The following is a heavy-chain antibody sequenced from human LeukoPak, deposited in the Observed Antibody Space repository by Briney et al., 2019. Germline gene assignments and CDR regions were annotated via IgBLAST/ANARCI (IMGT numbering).Heavy chain of an antibody. CDR2: ISGSGGST. CDR1: GFTFSSYA. J-gene: IGHJ4*02. CDR3: AKAHTEYQLLSGFY. V-gene: IGHV3-23*01. D-gene: IGHD2-2*01. Sequence: GGSLRLSCAASGFTFSSYAMSWVRQAPGKGLEWVSAISGSGGSTYYADSVKGRFTISRDNSKNTLYLQMNCLRAEDTAVYYCAKAHTEYQLLSGFYWGQGTLVTVSS.